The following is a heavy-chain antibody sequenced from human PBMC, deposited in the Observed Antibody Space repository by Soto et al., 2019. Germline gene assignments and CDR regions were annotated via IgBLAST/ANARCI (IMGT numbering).Heavy chain of an antibody. J-gene: IGHJ5*02. V-gene: IGHV2-5*02. CDR3: AGGFTSFQLYSWFDP. D-gene: IGHD3-16*01. Sequence: QITLKESGPTLVKPTQTLTLTCTFSGFSLSTSGVGVGWIRQPPGKALEWLALIYWDDDKRYSPSLKSRLTITIDPSKCQVVVTVPNMDPVDTASYYCAGGFTSFQLYSWFDPLGQGTLVTVSS. CDR1: GFSLSTSGVG. CDR2: IYWDDDK.